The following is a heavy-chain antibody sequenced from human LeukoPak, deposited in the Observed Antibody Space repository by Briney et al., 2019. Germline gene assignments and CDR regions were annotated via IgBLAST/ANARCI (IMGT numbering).Heavy chain of an antibody. V-gene: IGHV4-39*07. Sequence: SETLSLTCTVSGGSISSSSYYWGWIRQPPGKGLEWIGSIYYSGSTYYNPSLKSRVTISVDKSKNQFSLKLSSVTAADTAVYYCARGIYGGNPPPFDYWGQGTLVTVSS. CDR2: IYYSGST. D-gene: IGHD4-23*01. CDR1: GGSISSSSYY. CDR3: ARGIYGGNPPPFDY. J-gene: IGHJ4*02.